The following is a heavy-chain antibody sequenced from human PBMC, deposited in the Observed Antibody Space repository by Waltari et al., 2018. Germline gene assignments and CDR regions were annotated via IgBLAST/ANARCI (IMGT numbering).Heavy chain of an antibody. J-gene: IGHJ5*02. D-gene: IGHD3-10*01. CDR1: GGSISSSSYY. V-gene: IGHV4-39*07. Sequence: QLQLQESGPGLVKPSETLSLTCTVSGGSISSSSYYWGWIRQPPGKGLEWIGSIYYSGSTYYNPSLKNRVTISVDTSKNQFSLKLSSVTAADTAVYYCARDQRVQEYNWFDPWGQGTLVTVSS. CDR3: ARDQRVQEYNWFDP. CDR2: IYYSGST.